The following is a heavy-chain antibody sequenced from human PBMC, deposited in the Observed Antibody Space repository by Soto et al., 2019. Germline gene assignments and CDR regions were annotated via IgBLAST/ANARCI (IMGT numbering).Heavy chain of an antibody. V-gene: IGHV1-69*02. J-gene: IGHJ6*03. Sequence: GASVKVSCKASGGTFSSYTISWVRQAPGQGLEWMGRIIPILGIANYAQKFQGRVTITADKSTSTAYMELSSLRSEDTAVYYCASGPLGYCSSTSCRIPYYYYYYMDVWGKGTTVTVSS. D-gene: IGHD2-2*01. CDR1: GGTFSSYT. CDR3: ASGPLGYCSSTSCRIPYYYYYYMDV. CDR2: IIPILGIA.